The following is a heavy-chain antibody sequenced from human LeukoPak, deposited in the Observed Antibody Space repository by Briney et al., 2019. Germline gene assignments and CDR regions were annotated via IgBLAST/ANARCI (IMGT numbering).Heavy chain of an antibody. Sequence: ASVKVSCKASGYTFTSYGISWVRQAPGQGLEWMGWINPNSGGTNYAQKFQGRVTMTRDTSISTAYMELSRLRSDDTAVYYCARGPDILTGYRYYYFDYWGQGTLVTVSS. J-gene: IGHJ4*02. D-gene: IGHD3-9*01. CDR3: ARGPDILTGYRYYYFDY. CDR1: GYTFTSYG. CDR2: INPNSGGT. V-gene: IGHV1-2*02.